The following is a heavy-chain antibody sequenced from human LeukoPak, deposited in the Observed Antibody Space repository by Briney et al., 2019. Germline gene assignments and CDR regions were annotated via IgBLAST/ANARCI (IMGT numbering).Heavy chain of an antibody. CDR2: ISGSGGST. D-gene: IGHD3-3*01. V-gene: IGHV3-23*01. J-gene: IGHJ4*02. CDR3: ARTVISSGFFGVPGY. CDR1: GFTFSSYA. Sequence: GGSLRLSCAASGFTFSSYAMSWVRQAPGKGLEWVSAISGSGGSTYYADSVKGRFTISRDNSKNTLYLQMNSLRAEDTAVYYCARTVISSGFFGVPGYWGQGTLVTVSS.